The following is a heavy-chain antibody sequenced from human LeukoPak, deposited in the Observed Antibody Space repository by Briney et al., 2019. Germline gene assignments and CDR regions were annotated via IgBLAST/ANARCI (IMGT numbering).Heavy chain of an antibody. CDR2: ISWNSGSI. CDR1: GFTFDDYA. CDR3: AKDIADSSSWCGIDY. Sequence: GGSLRLSCAASGFTFDDYAMHWVRQAPGKGLEWVSGISWNSGSIGYADSVKGRFTISRDNAKNSLYLQMNSLRAEDTALYYCAKDIADSSSWCGIDYWGQGTLVTVSS. V-gene: IGHV3-9*01. D-gene: IGHD6-13*01. J-gene: IGHJ4*02.